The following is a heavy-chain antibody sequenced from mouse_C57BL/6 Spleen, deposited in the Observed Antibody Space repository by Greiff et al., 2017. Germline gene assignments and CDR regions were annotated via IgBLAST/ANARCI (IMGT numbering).Heavy chain of an antibody. V-gene: IGHV5-4*03. Sequence: EVMLVESGGGLVKPGGSLKLSCAASGFTFSSYAMSWVRQTPEKRLEWVATISDGGSYTYYPDNVKGRFTISRDNAKNNLYLQMSHLKSEDTAMYYCARAPYYYGSSYWFAYWGQGTLVTVSA. J-gene: IGHJ3*01. CDR3: ARAPYYYGSSYWFAY. CDR1: GFTFSSYA. D-gene: IGHD1-1*01. CDR2: ISDGGSYT.